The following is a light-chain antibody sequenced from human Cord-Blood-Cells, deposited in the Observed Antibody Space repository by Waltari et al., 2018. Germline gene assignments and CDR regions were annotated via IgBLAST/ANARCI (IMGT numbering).Light chain of an antibody. Sequence: EIVLTQSPGTLSLSPGERATLSCRASQSVSSSYLAWYQQKPGQAPRLLIYGASSRATGIPDRFSGSGSGTDFTLTISRLEPEDFAVYYCQQYGISPRRLTFGGGTKVEIK. J-gene: IGKJ4*01. CDR2: GAS. CDR1: QSVSSSY. V-gene: IGKV3-20*01. CDR3: QQYGISPRRLT.